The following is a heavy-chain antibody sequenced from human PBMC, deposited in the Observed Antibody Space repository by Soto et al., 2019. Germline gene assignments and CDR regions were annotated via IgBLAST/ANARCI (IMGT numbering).Heavy chain of an antibody. CDR2: INAATGNT. V-gene: IGHV1-3*01. CDR3: ARGMFTTVTTLPNI. D-gene: IGHD4-17*01. Sequence: QVQLVRSGAEVKKPGASVKVSCKASGYIFTSYTLHWVRQAPGQRPEWLGWINAATGNTKYSEKFQDRVTITRDTSATTVFLELSGLTSEDTALYFCARGMFTTVTTLPNIWGQGTLVTVSS. CDR1: GYIFTSYT. J-gene: IGHJ3*02.